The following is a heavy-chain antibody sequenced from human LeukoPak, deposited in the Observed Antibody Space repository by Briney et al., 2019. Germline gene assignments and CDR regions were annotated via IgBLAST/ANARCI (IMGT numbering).Heavy chain of an antibody. Sequence: PGGSLRLSCAASGFTVSSNHMSWVRQAPGKGLEWVSYISSSGSTIYYADSVKGRFTISRDNAKNSLYLQMNSLRAEDTAVYYCARSLTTVTHPWGQGTLVTVSS. CDR3: ARSLTTVTHP. V-gene: IGHV3-11*01. CDR2: ISSSGSTI. D-gene: IGHD4-17*01. J-gene: IGHJ4*02. CDR1: GFTVSSNH.